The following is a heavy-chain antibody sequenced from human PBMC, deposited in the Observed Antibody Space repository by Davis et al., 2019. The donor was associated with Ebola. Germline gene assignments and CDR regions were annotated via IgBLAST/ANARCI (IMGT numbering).Heavy chain of an antibody. CDR1: GGSISSSSYY. J-gene: IGHJ4*02. D-gene: IGHD2-2*01. CDR3: ATLGYCSSTSCSNRDY. CDR2: IYYSGST. V-gene: IGHV4-39*07. Sequence: MPSETLSLTCTVSGGSISSSSYYWGWIRQPPGKGLEWIGSIYYSGSTYYNPSLKSRVTISVDKSKNQFSLKLSSVTAADTAVYYCATLGYCSSTSCSNRDYWGQGTLVTVSS.